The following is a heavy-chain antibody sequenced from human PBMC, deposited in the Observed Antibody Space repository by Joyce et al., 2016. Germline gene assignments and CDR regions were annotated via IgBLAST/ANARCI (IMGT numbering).Heavy chain of an antibody. CDR2: ISAHHGNT. Sequence: QVQLVQSGSEVKKPGASVEVSCKASGYIFTTYGISWVRQAPGQGFEWMGGISAHHGNTKYAQKFQGRVTMTIDTSTSTAYMELESLRSDDTAVYYCARDIHYYNSSGYYWGAFDIWGQGTMVSVSS. J-gene: IGHJ3*02. V-gene: IGHV1-18*01. CDR3: ARDIHYYNSSGYYWGAFDI. CDR1: GYIFTTYG. D-gene: IGHD3-22*01.